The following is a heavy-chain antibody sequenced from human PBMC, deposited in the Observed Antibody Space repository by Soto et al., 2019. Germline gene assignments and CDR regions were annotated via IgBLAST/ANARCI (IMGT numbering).Heavy chain of an antibody. CDR3: AKALAYLQTINWFDP. CDR1: GFTFSNAW. CDR2: ISGSGVST. Sequence: PGGSLRLSCAASGFTFSNAWMSWVRQAPGKGLEWASAISGSGVSTYYADSVKGRFTISRDNSKNTLYLQMNSLRAEDTAVYYCAKALAYLQTINWFDPWGQGTLVTVSS. J-gene: IGHJ5*02. V-gene: IGHV3-23*01.